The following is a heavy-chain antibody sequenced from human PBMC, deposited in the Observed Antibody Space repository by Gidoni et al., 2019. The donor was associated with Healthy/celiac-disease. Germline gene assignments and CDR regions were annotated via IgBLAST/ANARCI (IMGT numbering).Heavy chain of an antibody. V-gene: IGHV3-23*01. CDR2: ISGSGGST. CDR1: GFPFSSYA. D-gene: IGHD3-16*02. J-gene: IGHJ4*02. Sequence: VQLLESGGGLVQPGGSLRLSCAASGFPFSSYAMSWVRQAPGKGLEWVSAISGSGGSTYYADSVKGRFTISRDNSKNTLYLQMNSLRAEDTAVYYCAKLSPSYDYVWGSYRTFDYWGQGTLVTVSS. CDR3: AKLSPSYDYVWGSYRTFDY.